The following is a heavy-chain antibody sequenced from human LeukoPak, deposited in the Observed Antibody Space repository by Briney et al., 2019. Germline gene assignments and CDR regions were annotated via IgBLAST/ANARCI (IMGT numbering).Heavy chain of an antibody. D-gene: IGHD3-10*02. V-gene: IGHV4-30-2*01. Sequence: ASETLSLTCAVSGGSISSGGYSWSWIRQPPGKGLEWIGYIYHSGSTYYNPSLKSRVTISVDRSKNQFSLKLSSVTAADTAVYYCARTVKGCSDYWGQGTLVTVSS. CDR2: IYHSGST. CDR1: GGSISSGGYS. J-gene: IGHJ4*02. CDR3: ARTVKGCSDY.